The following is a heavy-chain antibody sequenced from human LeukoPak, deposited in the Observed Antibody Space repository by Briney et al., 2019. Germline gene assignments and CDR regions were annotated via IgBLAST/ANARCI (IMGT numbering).Heavy chain of an antibody. CDR2: IGTSSTTI. J-gene: IGHJ6*03. D-gene: IGHD6-25*01. V-gene: IGHV3-48*01. CDR1: GFTFSSYT. CDR3: ARFAAGGSYYYYMDV. Sequence: GGSLRLSCAASGFTFSSYTMNWVRQPPGKGLEWVSNIGTSSTTIYYADSVKGRFTISRDNAKNSPYLQMNSLRADDTAVYYCARFAAGGSYYYYMDVWGKGTTVTVSS.